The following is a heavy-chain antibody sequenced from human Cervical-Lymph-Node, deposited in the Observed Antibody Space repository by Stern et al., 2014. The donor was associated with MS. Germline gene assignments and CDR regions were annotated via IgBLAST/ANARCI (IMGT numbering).Heavy chain of an antibody. D-gene: IGHD3-16*01. J-gene: IGHJ4*02. CDR1: GYTFTNYY. CDR2: INPNGSVT. V-gene: IGHV1-46*01. Sequence: QVQLEDSGPEVKKPGASVMVSCKTSGYTFTNYYIHWVRQAPGQGLEWMGIINPNGSVTASAQKFQGRLTMTRDTSTTTVYMRLITLTSEDTAMYYCTRAVGGVGREWGQGTLVFVSS. CDR3: TRAVGGVGRE.